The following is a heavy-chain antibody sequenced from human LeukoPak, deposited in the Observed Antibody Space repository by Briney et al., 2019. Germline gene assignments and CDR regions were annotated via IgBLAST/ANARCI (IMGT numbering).Heavy chain of an antibody. V-gene: IGHV4-39*01. Sequence: SETLSLTCTVSGGSISSSSYYWGWIRQPPGKGLEWIGSIYYSGSTYYNPSLKSRVTISVDTSKNQFSLKLSSVTAADTAVYYCARHSYYYGSGSPLSNWFDPWGQGTLVTVSS. CDR2: IYYSGST. J-gene: IGHJ5*02. CDR1: GGSISSSSYY. D-gene: IGHD3-10*01. CDR3: ARHSYYYGSGSPLSNWFDP.